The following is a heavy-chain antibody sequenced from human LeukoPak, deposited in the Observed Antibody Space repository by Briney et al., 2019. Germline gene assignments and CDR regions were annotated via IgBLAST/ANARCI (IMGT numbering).Heavy chain of an antibody. CDR3: ARIDPPEMGPNFDY. D-gene: IGHD5-24*01. V-gene: IGHV3-73*01. J-gene: IGHJ4*02. CDR1: GFTFSSYS. CDR2: ISGKADNYAT. Sequence: PGGSLRLSCAASGFTFSSYSMNWVRQASGKGLEWVGRISGKADNYATAYAASVKGRFTISRDDSKNTAYLQMNSLKTEDTAVYYCARIDPPEMGPNFDYWGQGTLVTVSS.